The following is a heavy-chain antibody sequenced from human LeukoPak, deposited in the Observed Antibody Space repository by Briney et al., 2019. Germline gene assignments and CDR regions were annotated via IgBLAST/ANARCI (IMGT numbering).Heavy chain of an antibody. V-gene: IGHV3-21*04. CDR3: AKDPDCTSGICYTFFDY. Sequence: GGSLRLSCAASGFTFSSYTMKWVRQAPGKGLEWVSSISSSSSYIYYADSVKGRFIISRDNSKNTLYLQMNSLRAEDTAVYYCAKDPDCTSGICYTFFDYWGQGTLVTVSS. CDR2: ISSSSSYI. D-gene: IGHD2-8*01. J-gene: IGHJ4*02. CDR1: GFTFSSYT.